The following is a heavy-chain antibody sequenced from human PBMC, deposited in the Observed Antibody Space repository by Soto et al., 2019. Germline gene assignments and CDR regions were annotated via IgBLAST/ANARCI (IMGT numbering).Heavy chain of an antibody. Sequence: GGALRLSCEASGFSFSSFAMNWVRQAPGRGLEWVSYISDDGASIYYADSLKGRFTISRDNAKNSLSLQMNNLRAEDTAVYYCARENSVQAWLHHFDHWGLGTLVTVSS. CDR1: GFSFSSFA. D-gene: IGHD5-18*01. CDR3: ARENSVQAWLHHFDH. J-gene: IGHJ4*02. V-gene: IGHV3-48*03. CDR2: ISDDGASI.